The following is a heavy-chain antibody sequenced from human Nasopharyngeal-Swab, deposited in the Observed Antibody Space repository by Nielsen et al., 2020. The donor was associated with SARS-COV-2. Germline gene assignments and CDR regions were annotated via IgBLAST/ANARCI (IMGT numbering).Heavy chain of an antibody. CDR1: GFTFSDYY. CDR3: ARVGGGSGWYSNWFDP. J-gene: IGHJ5*02. Sequence: SLKISCAASGFTFSDYYMSWIRQAPGKGLEWVSYISSSGSTIYYADSVKGRFTISRDNAKNSLYLQMNSLGAEDTAVYYCARVGGGSGWYSNWFDPWGQGTLVTVSS. CDR2: ISSSGSTI. D-gene: IGHD6-19*01. V-gene: IGHV3-11*04.